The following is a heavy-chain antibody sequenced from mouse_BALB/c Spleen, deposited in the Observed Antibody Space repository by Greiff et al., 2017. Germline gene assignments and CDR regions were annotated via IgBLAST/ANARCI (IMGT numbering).Heavy chain of an antibody. CDR3: TTPLDYYGSSLFAY. Sequence: EVKVEESGGGLVQPGGSMKLSCVASGFTFSNYWMNWVRQSPEKGLEWVAEIRLKSNNYATHYAESVKGRFTISRDDSKSSVYLQMNNLRAEDTGIYYCTTPLDYYGSSLFAYWGQGTLVTVSA. CDR1: GFTFSNYW. D-gene: IGHD1-1*01. CDR2: IRLKSNNYAT. J-gene: IGHJ3*01. V-gene: IGHV6-6*02.